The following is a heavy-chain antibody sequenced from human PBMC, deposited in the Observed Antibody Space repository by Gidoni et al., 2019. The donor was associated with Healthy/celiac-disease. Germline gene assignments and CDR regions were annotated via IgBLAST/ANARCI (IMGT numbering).Heavy chain of an antibody. Sequence: EVQLLESGGGLVQPGGSLRLSCAASGFTFSSYAMSGVRQAPGKGLEWVSAISGSGGSTYYADSVKGRFTISRDNSKNTLYLQMNSLRAEDTAVYYCAKDPSLRITMVRGVMPYFDYWGQGTLVTVSS. D-gene: IGHD3-10*01. V-gene: IGHV3-23*01. J-gene: IGHJ4*02. CDR3: AKDPSLRITMVRGVMPYFDY. CDR1: GFTFSSYA. CDR2: ISGSGGST.